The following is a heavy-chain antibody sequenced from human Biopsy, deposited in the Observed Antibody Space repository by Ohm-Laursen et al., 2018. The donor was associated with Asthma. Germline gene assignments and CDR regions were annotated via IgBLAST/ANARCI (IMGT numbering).Heavy chain of an antibody. CDR3: ARDVSYGSGGSGV. CDR1: GGTFGNYA. D-gene: IGHD3-10*01. V-gene: IGHV1-69*13. Sequence: ASVKVSCKASGGTFGNYAISWVRQAPGQGLEWMGGIIPIFETAHYAQKFRGRITINADESTSTIYMVLSSLRSEDTAVYYCARDVSYGSGGSGVWGQGTMVTVSS. CDR2: IIPIFETA. J-gene: IGHJ6*02.